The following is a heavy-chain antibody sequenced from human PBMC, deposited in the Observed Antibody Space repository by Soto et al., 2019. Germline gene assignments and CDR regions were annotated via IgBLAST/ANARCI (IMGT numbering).Heavy chain of an antibody. CDR3: ARDPFSLYSHATSCFHI. V-gene: IGHV3-53*05. CDR1: GFSVSSNY. Sequence: GGSLRLSCAASGFSVSSNYMNWVRQAPGKGLEWLSVIYSGGDTHYADSVKGRFSVSRDNSENRVYLEMKSPRVEGTAIYYCARDPFSLYSHATSCFHIWCLGTLVTRSS. J-gene: IGHJ4*02. CDR2: IYSGGDT. D-gene: IGHD1-26*01.